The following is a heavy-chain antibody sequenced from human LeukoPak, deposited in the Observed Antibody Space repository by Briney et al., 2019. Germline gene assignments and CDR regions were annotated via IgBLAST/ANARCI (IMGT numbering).Heavy chain of an antibody. CDR2: ISWEGHTT. Sequence: GGSLRLSCAASGFTFDEYAMHWVRQAPGKGLELVSLISWEGHTTYYADSVRGRFTISRDNSKNSLFLEMKSLTTDDTAFYYCTRDTDFGSPTNYFDHWAQGTLVSVSS. D-gene: IGHD3-10*01. J-gene: IGHJ4*02. CDR3: TRDTDFGSPTNYFDH. V-gene: IGHV3-43*01. CDR1: GFTFDEYA.